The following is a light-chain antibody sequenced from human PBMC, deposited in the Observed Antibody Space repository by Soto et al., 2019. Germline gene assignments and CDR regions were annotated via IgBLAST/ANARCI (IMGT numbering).Light chain of an antibody. CDR1: SSDVGGYNY. CDR3: SSYTSSRTLV. CDR2: EVS. V-gene: IGLV2-14*01. Sequence: QSVLTQPASVSGSPGQSITISCTGTSSDVGGYNYVSWYQQHPGKAPKLMIYEVSNRPSGLSNRFSGSKSGNTASLTISGLQAEDEADYYCSSYTSSRTLVFGTGTKVTVL. J-gene: IGLJ1*01.